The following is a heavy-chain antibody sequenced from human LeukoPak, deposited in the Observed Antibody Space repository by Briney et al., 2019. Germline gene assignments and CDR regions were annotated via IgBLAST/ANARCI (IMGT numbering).Heavy chain of an antibody. V-gene: IGHV3-30*02. J-gene: IGHJ4*02. CDR1: GFSFSSYG. CDR2: IRSDGSNK. CDR3: ARGKYYGSGSYLEAFDY. D-gene: IGHD3-10*01. Sequence: GGSLRLSCAGSGFSFSSYGMHWVRQAPGKGLEWMAFIRSDGSNKYYADSVKGRFTISRDNSKNTLYLQMNSLRAEDTAVYYCARGKYYGSGSYLEAFDYWGQGTLVTVSS.